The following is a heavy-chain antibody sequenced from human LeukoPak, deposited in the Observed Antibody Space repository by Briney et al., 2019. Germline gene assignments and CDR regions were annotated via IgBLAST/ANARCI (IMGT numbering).Heavy chain of an antibody. J-gene: IGHJ4*02. Sequence: GASVKVSCKASGYTFTSYAMHWVRQAPGQRLEWMGWINAGNGNTKYSQKFQGRVTITRDTSASTAYMELSSLRSEDTAVYYCARGPGHPRISSYFDYWGQGTLVTVSS. CDR3: ARGPGHPRISSYFDY. V-gene: IGHV1-3*01. D-gene: IGHD2/OR15-2a*01. CDR1: GYTFTSYA. CDR2: INAGNGNT.